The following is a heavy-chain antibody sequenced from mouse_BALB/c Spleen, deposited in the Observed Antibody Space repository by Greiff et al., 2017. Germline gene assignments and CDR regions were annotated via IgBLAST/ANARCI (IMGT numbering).Heavy chain of an antibody. CDR2: IDPANGNT. CDR3: ARPRQLGLRYYAMDY. CDR1: GFNIKDTY. V-gene: IGHV14-3*02. Sequence: EVQLQQPGAELVKPGASVKLSCTASGFNIKDTYMHWVKQRPEQGLEWIGRIDPANGNTKYDPKFQGKATITADTSSNTAYLQLSSLTSEDTAVYYCARPRQLGLRYYAMDYWGQGTSVTVSS. D-gene: IGHD3-2*01. J-gene: IGHJ4*01.